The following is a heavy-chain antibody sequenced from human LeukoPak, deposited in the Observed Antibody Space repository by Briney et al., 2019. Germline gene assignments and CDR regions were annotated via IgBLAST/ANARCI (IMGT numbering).Heavy chain of an antibody. CDR3: ARGRYYYDSSVTDY. V-gene: IGHV4-38-2*02. Sequence: SETLSLTCTVSGYSISSGYYWGWIRQPPGKGLEWIGSIYHSGSTYYNPSLKSRVTISVDTSKNQFSLKLSSVTAVDTAVYYCARGRYYYDSSVTDYWGQGTLVTVSS. J-gene: IGHJ4*02. CDR1: GYSISSGYY. CDR2: IYHSGST. D-gene: IGHD3-22*01.